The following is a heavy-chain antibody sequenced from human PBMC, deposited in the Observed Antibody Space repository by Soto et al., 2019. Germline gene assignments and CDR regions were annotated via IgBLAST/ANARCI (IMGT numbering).Heavy chain of an antibody. CDR1: GYTFTSYD. J-gene: IGHJ4*02. CDR3: VGDHSDAYFAY. V-gene: IGHV1-8*01. CDR2: MNPNSGNT. D-gene: IGHD4-17*01. Sequence: ASVKVSCKASGYTFTSYDINWVRQATGQGLEWMGWMNPNSGNTGYAQKFQGRVTMTRNTSISTAYMELSSLRPEDTAMYYCVGDHSDAYFAYWGQGTLVTVSS.